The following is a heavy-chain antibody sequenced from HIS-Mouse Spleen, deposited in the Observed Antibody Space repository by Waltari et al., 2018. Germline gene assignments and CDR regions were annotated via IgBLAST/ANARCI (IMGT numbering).Heavy chain of an antibody. J-gene: IGHJ4*02. CDR3: ARVTGGGY. V-gene: IGHV3-30-3*01. CDR1: GFTFSSYA. D-gene: IGHD3-10*01. CDR2: ISYDGSNK. Sequence: QVQLVESGGGGVQPGRSLRLSCAASGFTFSSYAMHWVRQAPGQGLEWVAVISYDGSNKYYADSVKGRFTISRDNSKNTLYLQMNSLRAEDTAVYYCARVTGGGYWGQGTLVTVSS.